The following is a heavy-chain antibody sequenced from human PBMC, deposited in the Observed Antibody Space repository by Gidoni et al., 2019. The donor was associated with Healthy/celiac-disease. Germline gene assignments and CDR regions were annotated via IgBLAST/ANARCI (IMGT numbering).Heavy chain of an antibody. D-gene: IGHD2-15*01. CDR3: AKGPGGYCSGGSCYWYYYYGMDV. CDR2: ISWNSGSI. Sequence: EVQLVESGGGLVQPGRSLRLSCAASGFTFDDSAMPWVRQAPGKGLEWVSGISWNSGSIGYADSGKGRFTIARDNAKNSLYLQMNSLRAEDTALYYCAKGPGGYCSGGSCYWYYYYGMDVWGQGTTVTVSS. J-gene: IGHJ6*02. CDR1: GFTFDDSA. V-gene: IGHV3-9*01.